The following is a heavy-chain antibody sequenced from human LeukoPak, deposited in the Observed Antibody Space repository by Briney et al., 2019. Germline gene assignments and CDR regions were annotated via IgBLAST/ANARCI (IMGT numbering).Heavy chain of an antibody. CDR1: GGSFIVYY. J-gene: IGHJ1*01. V-gene: IGHV4-34*01. CDR2: INHSGST. CDR3: ARRYRQWLAEYFQH. D-gene: IGHD6-19*01. Sequence: SETLSLTCAVYGGSFIVYYWSWLRQPPGKGLEWIGEINHSGSTNYSPSLKSRVTISGDTSKNKFSLKLSSVTAADTAVYYCARRYRQWLAEYFQHSGQGTMVTVSS.